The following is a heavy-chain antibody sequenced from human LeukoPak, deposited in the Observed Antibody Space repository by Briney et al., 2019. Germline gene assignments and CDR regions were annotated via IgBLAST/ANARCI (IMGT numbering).Heavy chain of an antibody. Sequence: PSETLSLTCTVSGGSISSSSYYWGWIRQSPGKGLEWIGYIYYSGSTYYNPSLKSRVTISVDTSKNQFSLKLSSVTAADTAVYYCARGLTGDAFDIWGQGTMVTVSS. CDR1: GGSISSSSYY. D-gene: IGHD3-9*01. J-gene: IGHJ3*02. CDR3: ARGLTGDAFDI. V-gene: IGHV4-31*03. CDR2: IYYSGST.